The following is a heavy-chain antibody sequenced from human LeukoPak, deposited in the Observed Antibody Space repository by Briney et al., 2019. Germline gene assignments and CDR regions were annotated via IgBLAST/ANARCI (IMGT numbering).Heavy chain of an antibody. CDR2: ISWNSGTI. CDR3: AKEGNDLGAFDI. CDR1: GFSFDDYA. J-gene: IGHJ3*02. V-gene: IGHV3-9*03. Sequence: PGGSLRPSCAASGFSFDDYAMHWVRQAPGKGLEWVSGISWNSGTIGYADSVKGRFTISRDSAKNSLYLQMNSLRAEDMALYYCAKEGNDLGAFDIWGQGTMVTVSS. D-gene: IGHD1-1*01.